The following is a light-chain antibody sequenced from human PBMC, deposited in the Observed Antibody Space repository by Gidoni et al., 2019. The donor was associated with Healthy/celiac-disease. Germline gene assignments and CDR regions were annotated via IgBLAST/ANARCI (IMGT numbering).Light chain of an antibody. CDR1: QGGNSSY. Sequence: PGTPAWSPGERATLACRASQGGNSSYLAWYQQKPGQAPRVLSYGASSRATSIPDRLNGSGSGTDFTLTISRMGPEEFAVYYCQQYGRSPTFGQGTKVEIK. V-gene: IGKV3-20*01. CDR3: QQYGRSPT. J-gene: IGKJ1*01. CDR2: GAS.